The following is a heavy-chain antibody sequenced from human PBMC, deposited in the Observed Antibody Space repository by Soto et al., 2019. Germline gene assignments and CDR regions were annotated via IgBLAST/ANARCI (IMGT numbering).Heavy chain of an antibody. V-gene: IGHV1-69*01. D-gene: IGHD1-1*01. J-gene: IGHJ6*02. Sequence: QVQLVQSGAEVKKPGSSVKVSCKASGGTFSSYAISWVRQAPGQGLEWMGGIIPIFGTANYAQKFQGRVTITADESTSTAYMELSSLRSEDTAVYYCAREGPGEERRGHYYYGMDVWGQGTTVTVSS. CDR3: AREGPGEERRGHYYYGMDV. CDR2: IIPIFGTA. CDR1: GGTFSSYA.